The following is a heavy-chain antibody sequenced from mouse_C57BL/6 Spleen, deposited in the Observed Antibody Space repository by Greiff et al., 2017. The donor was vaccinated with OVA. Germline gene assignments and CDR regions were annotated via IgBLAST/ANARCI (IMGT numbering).Heavy chain of an antibody. D-gene: IGHD1-1*01. CDR3: TTGDYYGSSHWYFDV. Sequence: VQLQQSGAELVRPGASVKLSCTASGFNIKDYYMHWVKQRPEQGLEWIGRIDPEDGDTEYAPKFQGKATMTADTSSNTAYLQHSSLTSEDTAVYYCTTGDYYGSSHWYFDVWGTGTTVTVSS. CDR2: IDPEDGDT. V-gene: IGHV14-1*01. J-gene: IGHJ1*03. CDR1: GFNIKDYY.